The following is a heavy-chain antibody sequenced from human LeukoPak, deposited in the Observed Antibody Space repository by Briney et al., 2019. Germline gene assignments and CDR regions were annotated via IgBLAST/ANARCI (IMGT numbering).Heavy chain of an antibody. CDR3: ARTPQWLVNNWFDP. D-gene: IGHD6-19*01. CDR2: ISWNSGSI. CDR1: GFTFDDYA. V-gene: IGHV3-9*01. Sequence: PGGSLRLSCAASGFTFDDYAMHWVRQAPGKGLEWVSGISWNSGSIGYADSVKGRFTISRDNAKNSLYLQMNSLRAEDTAVYYCARTPQWLVNNWFDPWGQGTLVTVSS. J-gene: IGHJ5*02.